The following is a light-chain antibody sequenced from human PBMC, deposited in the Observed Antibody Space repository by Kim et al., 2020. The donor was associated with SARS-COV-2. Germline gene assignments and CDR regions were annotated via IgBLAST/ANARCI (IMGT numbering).Light chain of an antibody. CDR2: RNN. J-gene: IGLJ3*02. V-gene: IGLV1-47*01. CDR1: SSNIGSNY. CDR3: AAWDDSLIRPV. Sequence: GQRVTISCSGSSSNIGSNYVYWYQQLPGTAPKLLIYRNNQRPSGVPDRFSGSKSGTSASLAISGLRSEDEADYYCAAWDDSLIRPVFGGGTKLTVL.